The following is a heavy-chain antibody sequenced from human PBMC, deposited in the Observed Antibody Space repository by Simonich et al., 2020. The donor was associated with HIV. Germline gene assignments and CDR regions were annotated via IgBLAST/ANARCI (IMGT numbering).Heavy chain of an antibody. Sequence: QVQLQQWGAGLLKPSETLSLTCAVYCGSFSGYYWSWIRQPPGKGLELIGEMNYSGSTNHHPSLNSRVTISVDTYKIRVSLKLSSVTAADTAVYYCASPRMVAARPFDYWGQGTLVTVSS. CDR1: CGSFSGYY. J-gene: IGHJ4*02. CDR2: MNYSGST. CDR3: ASPRMVAARPFDY. V-gene: IGHV4-34*01. D-gene: IGHD6-6*01.